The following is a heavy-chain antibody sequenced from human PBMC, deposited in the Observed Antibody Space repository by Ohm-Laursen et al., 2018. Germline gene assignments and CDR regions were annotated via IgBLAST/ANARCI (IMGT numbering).Heavy chain of an antibody. CDR2: IVPIFGTT. CDR1: GGTFSSYA. Sequence: SSVKVSCNASGGTFSSYAISWVRQAPGQGLQWLGRIVPIFGTTNYAQKFQGRLTITADESTSTTYLELSSLRSDDTAVYYCARTVVGRDAFDIWGQGTMVTVSS. J-gene: IGHJ3*02. CDR3: ARTVVGRDAFDI. V-gene: IGHV1-69*15. D-gene: IGHD4-23*01.